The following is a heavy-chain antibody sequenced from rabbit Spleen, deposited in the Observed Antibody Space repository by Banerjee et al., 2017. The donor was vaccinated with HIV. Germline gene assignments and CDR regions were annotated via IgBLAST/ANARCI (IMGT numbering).Heavy chain of an antibody. Sequence: LVKPEGALTLTCKASGVSFSDRDVMCWVRQAPGKGLEWIACINAATAKPVYATWAKGRFTISRTSSTTVTLRMTSLTAADRATYFCARDLLGVIGWNFNLWGPGTLVTVS. V-gene: IGHV1S45*01. J-gene: IGHJ4*01. CDR2: INAATAKP. D-gene: IGHD1-1*01. CDR3: ARDLLGVIGWNFNL. CDR1: GVSFSDRDV.